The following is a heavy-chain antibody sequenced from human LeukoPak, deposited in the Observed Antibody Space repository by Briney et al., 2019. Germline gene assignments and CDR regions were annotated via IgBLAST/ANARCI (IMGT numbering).Heavy chain of an antibody. CDR3: ATATAPSGNWFDP. D-gene: IGHD5-24*01. Sequence: SVKVSCKASGGTFSRYAISWVRQAPGQGLEWMGRIIPILGIANYAQKLQGRVTITADKSTSTAYMELSSLRSEDTAVYYCATATAPSGNWFDPWGQGTLVTVSS. CDR1: GGTFSRYA. V-gene: IGHV1-69*04. J-gene: IGHJ5*02. CDR2: IIPILGIA.